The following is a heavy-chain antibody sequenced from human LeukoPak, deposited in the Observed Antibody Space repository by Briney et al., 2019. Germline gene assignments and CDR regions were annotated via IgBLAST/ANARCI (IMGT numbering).Heavy chain of an antibody. D-gene: IGHD3-10*01. J-gene: IGHJ4*02. V-gene: IGHV3-21*01. CDR1: GFTFSSYS. CDR2: ISSSSSYI. CDR3: ARISGRSGSYRFDY. Sequence: GGSLRLSCAASGFTFSSYSMNWVRQAPGKGLVWVSSISSSSSYIYYADSVKGRFTISRDNAKNSLYLQMNSLRAEDTAVYYCARISGRSGSYRFDYWGQGTLVTVSS.